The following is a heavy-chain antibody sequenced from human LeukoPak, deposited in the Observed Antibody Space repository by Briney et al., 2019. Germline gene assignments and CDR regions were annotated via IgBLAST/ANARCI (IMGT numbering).Heavy chain of an antibody. Sequence: ASVKVSCKASGYTFTSYYLHWVRQAPGQGLEWMGTINLSGDRTSYAQKIQGRVTMTRDTSTSTVYMELSSLTSEDTAVYYCARARRYCSGGSCYPNWFDPWGQGTLVTVSS. D-gene: IGHD2-15*01. CDR2: INLSGDRT. V-gene: IGHV1-46*01. CDR3: ARARRYCSGGSCYPNWFDP. J-gene: IGHJ5*02. CDR1: GYTFTSYY.